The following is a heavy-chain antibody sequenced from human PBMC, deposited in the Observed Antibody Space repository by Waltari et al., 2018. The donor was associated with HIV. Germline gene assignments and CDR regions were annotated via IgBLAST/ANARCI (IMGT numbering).Heavy chain of an antibody. J-gene: IGHJ4*02. Sequence: QVQLLKSGAEVKKPGASVKVSCKASGYTFSNYAISWLRQAPGQGLEWMGWSTAYNGNTNYAQKLQGRVTMTTDTSTSTAYMELRRLRSDDTAVYYCARGWDTLTDYYTVDYWGQGTLVTVSS. CDR2: STAYNGNT. CDR3: ARGWDTLTDYYTVDY. V-gene: IGHV1-18*01. CDR1: GYTFSNYA. D-gene: IGHD3-9*01.